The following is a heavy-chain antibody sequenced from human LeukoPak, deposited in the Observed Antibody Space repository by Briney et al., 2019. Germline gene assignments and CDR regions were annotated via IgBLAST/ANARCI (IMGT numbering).Heavy chain of an antibody. V-gene: IGHV1-2*04. J-gene: IGHJ4*02. CDR1: GYTFTGYY. D-gene: IGHD5-18*01. Sequence: ASVKVSCKASGYTFTGYYMHWVRQAPGQRLEWMGWINPNSGGTNYAQKFQGWVTMTRDTSISTAYMELSRLRSDDTAVYYCARAGYRGPFFDYWGQGTLVTVSS. CDR3: ARAGYRGPFFDY. CDR2: INPNSGGT.